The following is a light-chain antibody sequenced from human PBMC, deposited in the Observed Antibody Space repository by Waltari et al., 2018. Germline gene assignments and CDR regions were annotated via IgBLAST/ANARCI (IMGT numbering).Light chain of an antibody. CDR3: QSYDDTTNQV. CDR1: SGSIASDY. CDR2: DDD. Sequence: NFMLTQPHSVSESPGMTVTISCTRRSGSIASDYVQWYQQRPGSAPTTVIYDDDLRPSGVPDRFSGSIDSSSNSASLTISGLKTEDEADYYCQSYDDTTNQVFGGGTRLTVL. J-gene: IGLJ2*01. V-gene: IGLV6-57*04.